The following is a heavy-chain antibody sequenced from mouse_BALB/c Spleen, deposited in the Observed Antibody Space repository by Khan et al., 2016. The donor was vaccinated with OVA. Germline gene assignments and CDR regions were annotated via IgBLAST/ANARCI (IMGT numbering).Heavy chain of an antibody. Sequence: EVKLEVSGPGLVKPSQSLSLTCPVTGYSITSGYGWNWIRQFPGNKLEWMGYISYSGSTNYNPSLKSRISITRDTSKNQFFLQLNSGTTEDTATYYCARTARIKYWGQGTTLTVSS. D-gene: IGHD1-2*01. CDR2: ISYSGST. V-gene: IGHV3-2*02. J-gene: IGHJ2*01. CDR1: GYSITSGYG. CDR3: ARTARIKY.